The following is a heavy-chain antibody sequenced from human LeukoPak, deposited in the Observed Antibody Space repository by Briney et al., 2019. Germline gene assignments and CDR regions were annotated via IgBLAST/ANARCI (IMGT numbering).Heavy chain of an antibody. J-gene: IGHJ3*02. D-gene: IGHD1-1*01. V-gene: IGHV3-48*04. CDR3: ARDGRRDSDAFDI. Sequence: GGSLRLSCAASGFTLSSYAMSWARQAPGKGLEWVSYISNSGSTIYYADSVKGRFTISRDNAKNSLYLQMNSLRAEDTAVYYCARDGRRDSDAFDIWGQGTMVTVSS. CDR2: ISNSGSTI. CDR1: GFTLSSYA.